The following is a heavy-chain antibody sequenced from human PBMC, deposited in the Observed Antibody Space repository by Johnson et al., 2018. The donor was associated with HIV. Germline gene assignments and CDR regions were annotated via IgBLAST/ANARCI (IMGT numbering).Heavy chain of an antibody. V-gene: IGHV3-66*01. D-gene: IGHD3-22*01. Sequence: VQLVESGGGLVQPGGSLRLSCAASGFAVSSNYMSWVRQAPGKGLEWVSVIYSGGSTYYADSVRGRFTISRDSSKNTLYLQMKSLRVEDTAVYYCAKESSYYYDNSGPYWGQGTMVTVSS. CDR2: IYSGGST. CDR3: AKESSYYYDNSGPY. CDR1: GFAVSSNY. J-gene: IGHJ3*01.